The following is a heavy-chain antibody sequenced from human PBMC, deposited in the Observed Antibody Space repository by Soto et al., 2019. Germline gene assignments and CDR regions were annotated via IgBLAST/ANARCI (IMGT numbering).Heavy chain of an antibody. J-gene: IGHJ4*02. D-gene: IGHD6-13*01. Sequence: SETLSLTCAVYGGSFSGYYWSWIRQPPGKGLEWIGEINHSGSTNYNPSLKSRVTISVDTSKNQFSLKLSSVTAADTAVYYCATSYGNAWYTFWGQGTQVTVS. CDR3: ATSYGNAWYTF. CDR2: INHSGST. V-gene: IGHV4-34*01. CDR1: GGSFSGYY.